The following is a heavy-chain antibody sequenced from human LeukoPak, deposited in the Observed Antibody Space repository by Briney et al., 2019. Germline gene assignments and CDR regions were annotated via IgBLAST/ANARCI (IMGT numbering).Heavy chain of an antibody. J-gene: IGHJ4*02. D-gene: IGHD4-17*01. CDR1: GYTFTSYN. Sequence: GASVKVSCKASGYTFTSYNINGVRQAPGQGLEWVGYMNPNSGDTGHAQRFQGRVTMTRNTPISTAYMELSNLTSEDTAFYYCARATDYGDYDYWGQGTLVTVSS. CDR2: MNPNSGDT. CDR3: ARATDYGDYDY. V-gene: IGHV1-8*01.